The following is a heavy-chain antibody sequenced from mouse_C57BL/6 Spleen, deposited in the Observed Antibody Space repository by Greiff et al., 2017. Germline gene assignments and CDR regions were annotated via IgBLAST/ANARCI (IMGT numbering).Heavy chain of an antibody. Sequence: QVQLQQPGAELVRPGTSVKLSCKASGYTFTSYWMHWVKQRPGQGLEWIGVIDPSDSYTNYNQKFKGKATLTVDTSSSTAYMQLSSLTSEDSAVYYCARGGYYYGSSYYFDYWGQGTTLTVSS. CDR1: GYTFTSYW. CDR2: IDPSDSYT. CDR3: ARGGYYYGSSYYFDY. J-gene: IGHJ2*01. D-gene: IGHD1-1*01. V-gene: IGHV1-59*01.